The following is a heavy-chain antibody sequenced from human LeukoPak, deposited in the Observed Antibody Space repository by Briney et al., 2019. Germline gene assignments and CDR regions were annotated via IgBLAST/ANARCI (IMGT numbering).Heavy chain of an antibody. CDR3: ARGKVVVAASDAFDI. CDR1: GGFISSNY. D-gene: IGHD2-15*01. J-gene: IGHJ3*02. CDR2: IYSGGST. Sequence: ETLSLTCTVSGGFISSNYMSWVRQAPGKGLEWVSVIYSGGSTYYADSVKGRFTISRDNSKNALYLQMNSLRAEDTAVYYCARGKVVVAASDAFDIWGQGTMVTVSS. V-gene: IGHV3-53*01.